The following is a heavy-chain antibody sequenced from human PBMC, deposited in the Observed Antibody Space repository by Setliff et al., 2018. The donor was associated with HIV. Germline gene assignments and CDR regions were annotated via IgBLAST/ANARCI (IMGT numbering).Heavy chain of an antibody. CDR2: IYYNGDT. D-gene: IGHD3-16*01. CDR1: GGFVSRSSYY. CDR3: ARGGVGPATYASAFDV. Sequence: SETLSLTCTVSGGFVSRSSYYWGWIRQPRGKRLEWIGTIYYNGDTQYNPSFKSRVIMSVDTSKNQFSLRLISVTAADTAVYYCARGGVGPATYASAFDVWGLGTQVTVSS. V-gene: IGHV4-39*01. J-gene: IGHJ3*01.